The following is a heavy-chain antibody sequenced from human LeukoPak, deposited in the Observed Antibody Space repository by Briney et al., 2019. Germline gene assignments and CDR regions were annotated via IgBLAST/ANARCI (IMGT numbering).Heavy chain of an antibody. CDR3: ARDRAIPASRSDFDY. V-gene: IGHV3-21*01. Sequence: GGSLRLSCAASGFTFSSYSMNWVRQAPGKGLEWVSSISSSSSYIYYADPVKGRFTISRDNAKNSLYLQMHSLRAEDTAVYYCARDRAIPASRSDFDYWGQGTLVTVSS. CDR1: GFTFSSYS. D-gene: IGHD2-2*02. J-gene: IGHJ4*02. CDR2: ISSSSSYI.